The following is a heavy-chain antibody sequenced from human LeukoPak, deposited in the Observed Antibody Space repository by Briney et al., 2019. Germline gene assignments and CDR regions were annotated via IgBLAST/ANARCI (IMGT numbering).Heavy chain of an antibody. CDR2: INHSGST. CDR3: ARDTYNWNVDAFDP. CDR1: GFTFSDYY. D-gene: IGHD1-20*01. V-gene: IGHV4-34*01. J-gene: IGHJ5*02. Sequence: GSLRLSCAASGFTFSDYYMSWIRQPPGKGLEWIGEINHSGSTDYNPSLKSRVTISIDKSKNHFSLKLTSVTAADTAIYYCARDTYNWNVDAFDPWGQGTLVTVSS.